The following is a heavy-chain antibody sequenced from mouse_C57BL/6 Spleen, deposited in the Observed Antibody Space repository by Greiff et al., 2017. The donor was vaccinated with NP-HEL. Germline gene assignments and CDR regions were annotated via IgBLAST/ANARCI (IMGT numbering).Heavy chain of an antibody. CDR3: TRDSNYYGSSYSYFDY. Sequence: EVHLVESGEGLVKPGGSLKLSCAASGFTFSSYAMSWVRQTPEKRLEWVAYISSGGDYIYYADTVKGRFTISRDNARNTLYLQMSSLKSEDTAMYYCTRDSNYYGSSYSYFDYWGQGTTLTVSS. CDR2: ISSGGDYI. V-gene: IGHV5-9-1*02. D-gene: IGHD1-1*01. CDR1: GFTFSSYA. J-gene: IGHJ2*01.